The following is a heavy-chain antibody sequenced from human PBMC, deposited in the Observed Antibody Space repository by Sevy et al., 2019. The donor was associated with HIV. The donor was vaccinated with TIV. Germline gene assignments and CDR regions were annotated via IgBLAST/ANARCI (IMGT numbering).Heavy chain of an antibody. CDR3: TKSMWLSIPYYFDY. CDR1: GFTFGDYA. Sequence: GGSLRLSCTASGFTFGDYAMSWFHQAPGKGLEWVGFIRSKAYGGTTEYAASVKGRFTISRDDSKSIAYLQMNSLKTEDTAVYYCTKSMWLSIPYYFDYWGQGTLVTVSS. D-gene: IGHD3-22*01. CDR2: IRSKAYGGTT. J-gene: IGHJ4*02. V-gene: IGHV3-49*03.